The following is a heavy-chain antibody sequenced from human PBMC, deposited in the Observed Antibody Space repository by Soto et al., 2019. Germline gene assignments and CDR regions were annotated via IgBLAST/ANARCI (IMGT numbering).Heavy chain of an antibody. CDR3: NRVNYSNYGIWAYYYYGMAV. J-gene: IGHJ6*02. D-gene: IGHD4-4*01. CDR2: IRSKAYGGTT. CDR1: GFTFGDYA. V-gene: IGHV3-49*04. Sequence: SLRLSCTASGFTFGDYAVSWVRQAPGKGLEWVGFIRSKAYGGTTEYAASVKGRFTISRDDSKSIAYLQMNSLKTEDTAVYYCNRVNYSNYGIWAYYYYGMAVWGQGTTVTVSS.